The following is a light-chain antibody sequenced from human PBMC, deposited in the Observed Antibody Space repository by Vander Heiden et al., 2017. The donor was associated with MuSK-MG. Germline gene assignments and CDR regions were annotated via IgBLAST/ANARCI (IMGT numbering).Light chain of an antibody. CDR2: ENN. Sequence: QSVLTQPPSVSAAPGQKVTISCSGSSSNIGNNYVSWYQQLPGTAPKLLLYENNKRPSGIPDRFSGSKSGTSDTLGITGLQTGDEADYYCGTWDSSLSAVVFGGGNKADRP. V-gene: IGLV1-51*01. J-gene: IGLJ2*01. CDR3: GTWDSSLSAVV. CDR1: SSNIGNNY.